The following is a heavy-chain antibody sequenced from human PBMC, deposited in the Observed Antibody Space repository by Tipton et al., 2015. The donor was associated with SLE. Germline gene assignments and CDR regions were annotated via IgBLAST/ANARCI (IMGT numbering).Heavy chain of an antibody. CDR3: ARAFYYDYWSADSGTPSLAYFDY. D-gene: IGHD3-3*01. Sequence: LRLSCTVSGASISSGPFYWSWIRQPAGKGLEWLGYIYSSGTTNYNPSLKSRVAISIDTSKDQFSLKLNSVTAADTAVYYCARAFYYDYWSADSGTPSLAYFDYWGQGTLVSVSS. CDR2: IYSSGTT. V-gene: IGHV4-61*09. CDR1: GASISSGPFY. J-gene: IGHJ4*02.